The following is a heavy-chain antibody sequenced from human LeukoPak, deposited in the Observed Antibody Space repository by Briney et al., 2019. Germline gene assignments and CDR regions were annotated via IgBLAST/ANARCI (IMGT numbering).Heavy chain of an antibody. CDR1: GFTFSSYA. CDR3: ASLGGHDY. J-gene: IGHJ4*02. Sequence: GGSLRLSCAASGFTFSSYAIHWVRQAPGKGLEWVAVISYDGSNKYYADSVKGRFTISRDNSKNTLYLQMNSLRAEDTAVYYCASLGGHDYWGQGTLVTVSS. CDR2: ISYDGSNK. V-gene: IGHV3-30-3*01.